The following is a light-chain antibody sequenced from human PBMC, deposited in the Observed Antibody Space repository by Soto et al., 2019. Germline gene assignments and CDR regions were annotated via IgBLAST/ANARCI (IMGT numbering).Light chain of an antibody. CDR3: LQYNHWPLT. CDR1: QSVTTN. Sequence: MVVTQSPATLSVSPGERATLSCRASQSVTTNLAWYQQKPGQAPRRLIYGSSARATGVPDRFSGRGSGTEFTLTISSLQSEDSAVYYCLQYNHWPLTFGPGTKVDIK. CDR2: GSS. V-gene: IGKV3-15*01. J-gene: IGKJ3*01.